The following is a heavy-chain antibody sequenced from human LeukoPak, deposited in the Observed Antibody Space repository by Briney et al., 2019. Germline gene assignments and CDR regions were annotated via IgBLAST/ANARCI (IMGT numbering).Heavy chain of an antibody. J-gene: IGHJ4*02. V-gene: IGHV4-59*01. D-gene: IGHD3-3*01. CDR3: ARVKRNYDFWSGYYFDY. Sequence: PSETLSLTCTVSGGSISSYYWSWIRQPPGKGLEWIGYIYYSGSTNYNPSLKSRVTISVDTSKNQFSLKLSSVTAADTAVYYCARVKRNYDFWSGYYFDYWGQGTLVTVSS. CDR2: IYYSGST. CDR1: GGSISSYY.